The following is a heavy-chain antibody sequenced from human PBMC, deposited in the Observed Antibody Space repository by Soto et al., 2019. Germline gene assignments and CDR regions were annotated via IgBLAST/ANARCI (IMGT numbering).Heavy chain of an antibody. CDR1: GGTFSSYA. V-gene: IGHV1-69*13. Sequence: ASVKVSCKASGGTFSSYAISWVRQAPGQGLEWMGGIIPIFGTANYAQKFQGRVTITADESTSTAYMELSSLRSEGTAVYYCARYCTNGVCYANYGMDVWGQGTTVTVSS. J-gene: IGHJ6*02. D-gene: IGHD2-8*01. CDR2: IIPIFGTA. CDR3: ARYCTNGVCYANYGMDV.